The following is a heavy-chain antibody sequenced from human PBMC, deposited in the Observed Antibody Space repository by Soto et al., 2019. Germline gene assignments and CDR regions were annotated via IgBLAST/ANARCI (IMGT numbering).Heavy chain of an antibody. CDR2: INAGNGNT. CDR1: GYTFTSYA. V-gene: IGHV1-3*01. D-gene: IGHD4-4*01. Sequence: ASVKVSCKASGYTFTSYAMHWVRQAPGQRLEWMGWINAGNGNTKYSQKFQGRVTITRDTSASTAYMELSSLRSEDTAVYYCARDSTVTNQNYYYYYYMDVWGKGTTVTVSS. J-gene: IGHJ6*03. CDR3: ARDSTVTNQNYYYYYYMDV.